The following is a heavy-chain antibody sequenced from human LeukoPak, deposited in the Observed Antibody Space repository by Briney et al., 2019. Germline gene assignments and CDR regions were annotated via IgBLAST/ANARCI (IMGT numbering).Heavy chain of an antibody. Sequence: GASVKVSCKASGYTFTDYYMHWVRQAPGQGREWMGWINPNSGGTNYAQKLQGRVTMTRDTSISTAYMELSRLRSDDTAVYYCARAGVWDYSDSSGYHNGAFDIWGQGTMVTVSS. D-gene: IGHD3-22*01. CDR1: GYTFTDYY. CDR2: INPNSGGT. CDR3: ARAGVWDYSDSSGYHNGAFDI. V-gene: IGHV1-2*02. J-gene: IGHJ3*02.